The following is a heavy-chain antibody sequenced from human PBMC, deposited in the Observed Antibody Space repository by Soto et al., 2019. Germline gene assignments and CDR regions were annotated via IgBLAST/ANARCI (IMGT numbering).Heavy chain of an antibody. V-gene: IGHV3-74*01. CDR3: VRTSLVVAAATREDY. J-gene: IGHJ4*02. D-gene: IGHD2-15*01. Sequence: PSGLLRISCAASGFTFSSYCMHWVRQDPGKGLVWVSRINSDGSSTSYADSVKGRFTISRDNAKNTLYLQMNSLRAEDTAVYYCVRTSLVVAAATREDYWGQGTLVTVS. CDR2: INSDGSST. CDR1: GFTFSSYC.